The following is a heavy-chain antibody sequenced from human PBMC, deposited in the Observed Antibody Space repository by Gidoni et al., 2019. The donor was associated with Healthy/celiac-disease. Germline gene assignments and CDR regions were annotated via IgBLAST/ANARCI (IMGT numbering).Heavy chain of an antibody. CDR1: GYSFTSYW. D-gene: IGHD3-10*01. CDR3: ARRGAGMVRGYYYYYMDV. V-gene: IGHV5-10-1*03. J-gene: IGHJ6*03. Sequence: EVQLVQSGAEVKKPGESLRISCKGSGYSFTSYWISWVRQMPGKGLEWMGRIDPSDSYTNYSPSFQGHVTISADKSISTAYLQWSSLKASDTAMYYCARRGAGMVRGYYYYYMDVWGKGTTVTVSS. CDR2: IDPSDSYT.